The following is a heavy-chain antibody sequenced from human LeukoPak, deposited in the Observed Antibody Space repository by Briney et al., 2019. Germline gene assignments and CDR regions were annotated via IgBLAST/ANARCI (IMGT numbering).Heavy chain of an antibody. CDR1: GGSISSYY. Sequence: SETLSLTCAVYGGSISSYYWSWIRQPPGKGLEWIGYIFYTGSTNYNPSLKSRVTISVDTSKDQFSLKLSSVTAADTAVYYCARDKGQYGSGTRGFTWFDPWGQGTLVTVSS. CDR3: ARDKGQYGSGTRGFTWFDP. CDR2: IFYTGST. D-gene: IGHD3-10*01. V-gene: IGHV4-59*12. J-gene: IGHJ5*02.